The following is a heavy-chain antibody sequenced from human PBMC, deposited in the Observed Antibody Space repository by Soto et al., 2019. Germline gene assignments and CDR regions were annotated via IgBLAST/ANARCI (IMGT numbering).Heavy chain of an antibody. CDR1: GGSISSGDYY. D-gene: IGHD3-10*01. V-gene: IGHV4-30-4*01. CDR2: IYYSGST. J-gene: IGHJ6*02. Sequence: SETLSLTCTVSGGSISSGDYYWSWIRQPPGKGLEWIGYIYYSGSTYYNPSLKSRVTISVDTSKNQFSLKLSSVTAADTAVYYCARDQTYYYGSGSKNGMDVWGQGTTVTVSS. CDR3: ARDQTYYYGSGSKNGMDV.